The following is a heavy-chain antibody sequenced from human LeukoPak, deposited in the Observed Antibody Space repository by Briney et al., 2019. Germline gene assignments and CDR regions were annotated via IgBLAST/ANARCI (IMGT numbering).Heavy chain of an antibody. D-gene: IGHD1-26*01. V-gene: IGHV3-43*02. J-gene: IGHJ4*02. CDR2: IRADGATT. CDR1: VFTPGEFD. Sequence: GGSLRLSCAASVFTPGEFDMHWVREAPGKGLEWVSLIRADGATTRYTDSVKGRFTISRDNSKDSLYLQMNSLRTEDTALYYCARDNTGSYEYWGQGTLVTVSS. CDR3: ARDNTGSYEY.